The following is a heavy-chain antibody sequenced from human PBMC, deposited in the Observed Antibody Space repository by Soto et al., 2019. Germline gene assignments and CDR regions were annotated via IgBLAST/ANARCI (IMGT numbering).Heavy chain of an antibody. CDR2: ISGYNGNT. CDR1: GYSFTTYG. CDR3: AREGPDAYYYYGMDV. V-gene: IGHV1-18*01. J-gene: IGHJ6*02. Sequence: QVQLVQSRGEVKKPGASVKVSCKTSGYSFTTYGISWVRQAPGHGLEWMGWISGYNGNTNYAQNLQGRVTMTTDTSTSTGYMEMRRLRSDATAVYYCAREGPDAYYYYGMDVWGQGSTVTVSS.